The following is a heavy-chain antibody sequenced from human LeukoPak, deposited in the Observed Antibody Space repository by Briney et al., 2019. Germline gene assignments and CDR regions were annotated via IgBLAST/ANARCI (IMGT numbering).Heavy chain of an antibody. CDR1: GFTFSSYG. D-gene: IGHD3-10*01. CDR2: ISYDGSNK. CDR3: ARPQFTMVRGALDY. J-gene: IGHJ4*02. Sequence: PGRSLRLSCAASGFTFSSYGMHWVRQAPGKGLEWVAVISYDGSNKYYADSVKGRFTISRDNSKNTLYLQMNSLRAEDTAVYYYARPQFTMVRGALDYWGQGTLVTVSS. V-gene: IGHV3-30*03.